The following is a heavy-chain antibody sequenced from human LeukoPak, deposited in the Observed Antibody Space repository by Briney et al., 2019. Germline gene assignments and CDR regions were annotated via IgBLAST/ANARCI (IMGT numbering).Heavy chain of an antibody. V-gene: IGHV1-69*06. CDR3: ARDGIVGAGSPY. CDR2: IIPIFGTA. D-gene: IGHD1-26*01. J-gene: IGHJ4*02. Sequence: ASVKVSCKASGGTFSSYAISWVRQAPGQGLEWMGGIIPIFGTANYAQKFQGRVTITADKSTSTAYMELSSLRSEDTAVYYCARDGIVGAGSPYWGQGTLVTVSS. CDR1: GGTFSSYA.